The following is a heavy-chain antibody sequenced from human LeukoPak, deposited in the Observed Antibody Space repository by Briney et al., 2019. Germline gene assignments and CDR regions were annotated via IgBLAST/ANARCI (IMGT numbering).Heavy chain of an antibody. D-gene: IGHD3-22*01. CDR2: IYSGGST. CDR1: GFTVSSNY. V-gene: IGHV3-53*01. CDR3: ASHSSGHY. J-gene: IGHJ4*02. Sequence: QSGGSLRLSCAASGFTVSSNYMSWVRQAPGKGLEGVSVIYSGGSTYYADSVKGRFTISRDNSKDTLYLQMNSLRAEDTAVYYCASHSSGHYWGQGTLVTVSS.